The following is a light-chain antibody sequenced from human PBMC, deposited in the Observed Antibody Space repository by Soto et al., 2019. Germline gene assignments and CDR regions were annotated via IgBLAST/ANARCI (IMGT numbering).Light chain of an antibody. CDR3: SSYAGSNNYV. J-gene: IGLJ1*01. CDR1: GNDVGGYNY. Sequence: QSVLTQPRSVSGSPGQSVTISCTGTGNDVGGYNYVSWYQQHPGKAPKLMIYEVSKRPSGVPDRFSGSKSGNTASLTVSGLQAEDEADYYCSSYAGSNNYVFGTGTKLTVL. CDR2: EVS. V-gene: IGLV2-8*01.